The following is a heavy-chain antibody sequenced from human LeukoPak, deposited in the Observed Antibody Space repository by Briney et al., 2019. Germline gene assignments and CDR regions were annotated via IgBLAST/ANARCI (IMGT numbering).Heavy chain of an antibody. V-gene: IGHV4-34*01. CDR2: INHSGST. CDR3: ARGRGSQLGYYYYYYMDV. Sequence: SETLSLTCAVYGGSFSGYYWSWIRQPPGKGLEWNGEINHSGSTNYNPSLKSRVTISVDTSKNQFSLKLSSVTAADTAVYYCARGRGSQLGYYYYYYMDVWGKGTTVTVSS. CDR1: GGSFSGYY. D-gene: IGHD7-27*01. J-gene: IGHJ6*03.